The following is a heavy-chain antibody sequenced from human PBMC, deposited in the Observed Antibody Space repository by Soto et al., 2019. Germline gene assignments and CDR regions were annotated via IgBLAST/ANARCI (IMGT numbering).Heavy chain of an antibody. D-gene: IGHD2-15*01. V-gene: IGHV4-39*01. CDR2: IYYSGST. CDR3: ASYCSGGSCFEKNDY. Sequence: SETLSLTCTVSGGSISSSSYYWGWIRQPPGKGLEWIGSIYYSGSTYYNPSLKSRVTISVDTSKNQFSLKLSSVTAADTAVYYCASYCSGGSCFEKNDYWGQGTLVTVSS. J-gene: IGHJ4*02. CDR1: GGSISSSSYY.